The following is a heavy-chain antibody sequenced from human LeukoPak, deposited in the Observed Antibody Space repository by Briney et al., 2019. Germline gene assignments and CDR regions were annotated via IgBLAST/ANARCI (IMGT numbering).Heavy chain of an antibody. CDR2: INPSGGST. V-gene: IGHV1-46*01. CDR3: ARDDSVRRYYDSSGYSPDY. J-gene: IGHJ4*02. CDR1: GYSFTSYY. Sequence: ASVEGFCKASGYSFTSYYMPWGRQAPGQRLEWMGIINPSGGSTSYAQKFQGRVTMTRDTSTSTVYMELSSLRSEDTAVYYCARDDSVRRYYDSSGYSPDYWDQGTLVTVSS. D-gene: IGHD3-22*01.